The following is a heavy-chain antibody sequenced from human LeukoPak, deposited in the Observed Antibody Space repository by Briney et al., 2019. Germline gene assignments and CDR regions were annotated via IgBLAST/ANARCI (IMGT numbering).Heavy chain of an antibody. CDR3: AKAERVTMIVVVSLEYFQH. Sequence: GGSLRLSCAGSGFTFSDNYMSWIRQAPGRGLEWVSYISSSGSIYYADSVKGRFTISRDNAKNSLYLQMNSLRAEDTAVYFCAKAERVTMIVVVSLEYFQHWGQGTLVTVSS. CDR2: ISSSGSI. D-gene: IGHD3-22*01. V-gene: IGHV3-11*01. J-gene: IGHJ1*01. CDR1: GFTFSDNY.